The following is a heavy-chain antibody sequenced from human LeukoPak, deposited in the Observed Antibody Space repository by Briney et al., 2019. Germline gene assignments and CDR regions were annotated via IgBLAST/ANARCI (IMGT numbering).Heavy chain of an antibody. Sequence: GGSLRLSCAASGFTFSSYGMHWVRQAPGKGLEWVSSISSSSSYIYYADSVKGRFTISRDNAKNSLYLQMNSLRAEDTAVYYCARGLYSSGWYGDYFDYWGQGTLVTVSS. D-gene: IGHD6-19*01. V-gene: IGHV3-21*01. CDR2: ISSSSSYI. CDR1: GFTFSSYG. CDR3: ARGLYSSGWYGDYFDY. J-gene: IGHJ4*02.